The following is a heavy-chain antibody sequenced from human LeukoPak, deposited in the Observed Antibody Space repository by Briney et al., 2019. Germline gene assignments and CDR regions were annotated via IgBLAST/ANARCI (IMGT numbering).Heavy chain of an antibody. CDR2: VTPSGVA. CDR3: ARALCYEPSYRDS. J-gene: IGHJ4*02. V-gene: IGHV4-34*01. D-gene: IGHD2-2*01. CDR1: GGSFSGYY. Sequence: SETLSLTCAVYGGSFSGYYWTWIRQPPGKGLEWIGEVTPSGVAHYNPSLKSPVTISVDTSKNQFSLMVTSVTAADTALYFCARALCYEPSYRDSWGRGTLVTVSS.